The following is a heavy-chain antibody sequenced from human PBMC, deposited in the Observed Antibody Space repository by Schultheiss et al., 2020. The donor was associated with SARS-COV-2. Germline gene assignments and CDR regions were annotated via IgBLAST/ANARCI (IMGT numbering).Heavy chain of an antibody. CDR1: GFTFSSYD. Sequence: GGSLRLSCAASGFTFSSYDMHWVRQATGKGLEWVSAIGTAGDTYYPGSVKGRFTISRENAKNSLYLQMNSLRAEDTAVYYCARGSGGGYYDSSGYPEYYFDYWGQGTLVTVSS. CDR2: IGTAGDT. CDR3: ARGSGGGYYDSSGYPEYYFDY. D-gene: IGHD3-22*01. V-gene: IGHV3-13*01. J-gene: IGHJ4*02.